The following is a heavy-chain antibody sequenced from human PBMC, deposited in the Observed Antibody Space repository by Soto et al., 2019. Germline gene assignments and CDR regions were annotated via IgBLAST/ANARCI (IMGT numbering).Heavy chain of an antibody. CDR2: MNPNSGNT. J-gene: IGHJ5*02. V-gene: IGHV1-8*01. Sequence: QVQLVQSGAEVKKPGASVKVSCKASGYTFTSYEINWVRQATGQGFEYLGWMNPNSGNTGYVKKFQRRVTMTRDTGTSTAYMERSSLQSEDTDVYYCAGGIQCGDDARWVAPWGPGTLVTVSS. D-gene: IGHD4-17*01. CDR1: GYTFTSYE. CDR3: AGGIQCGDDARWVAP.